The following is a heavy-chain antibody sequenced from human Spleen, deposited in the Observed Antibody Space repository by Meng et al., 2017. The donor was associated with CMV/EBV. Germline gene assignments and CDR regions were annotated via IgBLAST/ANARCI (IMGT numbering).Heavy chain of an antibody. CDR2: ILFDGSDK. CDR3: ARNTPGWHYYYYGMDV. Sequence: GESLKISCAASGFTFSIYSMNWVRQAPGKGLEWVAVILFDGSDKYYADSVKGRFTISRDNAKNTLYLQMNSLRAEDTAVYYCARNTPGWHYYYYGMDVWGQGTTVTVSS. CDR1: GFTFSIYS. J-gene: IGHJ6*02. V-gene: IGHV3-30*03. D-gene: IGHD2-15*01.